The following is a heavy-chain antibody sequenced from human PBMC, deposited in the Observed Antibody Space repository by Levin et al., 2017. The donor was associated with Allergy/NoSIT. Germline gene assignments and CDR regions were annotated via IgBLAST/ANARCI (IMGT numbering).Heavy chain of an antibody. J-gene: IGHJ4*02. CDR2: ISDSGGNT. D-gene: IGHD2-8*01. V-gene: IGHV3-23*01. CDR3: PKDRYCTTATCPVDY. CDR1: GFTFDTYA. Sequence: GGSLRLSCAASGFTFDTYAMNWVRQAPGEGLEWVSGISDSGGNTYYADSVKGRFTISRDNSRHTVYLQMNNLRAEDTAIYYCPKDRYCTTATCPVDYWRQGVLVTVSS.